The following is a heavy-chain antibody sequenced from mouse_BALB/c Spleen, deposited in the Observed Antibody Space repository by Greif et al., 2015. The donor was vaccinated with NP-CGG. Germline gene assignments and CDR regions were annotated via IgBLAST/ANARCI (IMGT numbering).Heavy chain of an antibody. CDR2: INPSNGGT. Sequence: SGAELVKPGASVKLSCKASGYTFTSYYMYWVKQRPGQGLEWIGEINPSNGGTNFNEKFKSKATLTVDKSSSTAYMQLSSLTSEDSAVYYCTRTTMITYYYAMDYWGQGTSVIVSS. D-gene: IGHD2-4*01. V-gene: IGHV1S81*02. CDR3: TRTTMITYYYAMDY. CDR1: GYTFTSYY. J-gene: IGHJ4*01.